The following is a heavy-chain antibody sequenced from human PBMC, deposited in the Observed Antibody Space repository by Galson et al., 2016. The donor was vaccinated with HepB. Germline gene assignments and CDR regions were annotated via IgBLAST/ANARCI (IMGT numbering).Heavy chain of an antibody. Sequence: SLRLSCAASGFTFGSFSMNWVRQVPGKRLEWVSYIHSSGSITYYAESVRGRFTISRDDAKSSLYLQMDSLRDEDTAVYYCARDRPSYPRFCSGGTCYFDNWGQGTLVTVSS. CDR2: IHSSGSIT. CDR3: ARDRPSYPRFCSGGTCYFDN. J-gene: IGHJ4*02. V-gene: IGHV3-48*02. CDR1: GFTFGSFS. D-gene: IGHD2-15*01.